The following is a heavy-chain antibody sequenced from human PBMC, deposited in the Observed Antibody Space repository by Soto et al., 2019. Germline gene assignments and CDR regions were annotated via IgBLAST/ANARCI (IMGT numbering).Heavy chain of an antibody. CDR1: GVTFSNAW. CDR3: ARDVAALDY. V-gene: IGHV3-15*01. CDR2: IKSKAYGGTT. D-gene: IGHD6-13*01. J-gene: IGHJ4*02. Sequence: GGSLRLSCAASGVTFSNAWMNWVRQGPGKGLEWVGRIKSKAYGGTTDYAAPVKGRFTISRDDSRDTLYLQMNSLKTEDTAVYYCARDVAALDYWGQGTLVTVSS.